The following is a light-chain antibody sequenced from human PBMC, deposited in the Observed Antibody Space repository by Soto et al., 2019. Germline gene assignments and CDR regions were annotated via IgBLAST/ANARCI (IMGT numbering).Light chain of an antibody. CDR1: QNILYSSNNKNY. Sequence: DIVMTQSPDSLAVSLGERATINCKSSQNILYSSNNKNYLAWYQQKPGQPPKLLIYWASTRESGVPDRFSGSGSGTDVTLTISSLQAEDVAVYYCQPYYSTPPTFGPGTKVDIK. V-gene: IGKV4-1*01. CDR2: WAS. CDR3: QPYYSTPPT. J-gene: IGKJ3*01.